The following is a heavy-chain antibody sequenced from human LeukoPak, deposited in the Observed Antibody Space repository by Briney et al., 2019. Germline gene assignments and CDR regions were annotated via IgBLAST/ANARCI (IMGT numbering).Heavy chain of an antibody. J-gene: IGHJ4*02. V-gene: IGHV3-48*03. D-gene: IGHD3-10*01. CDR2: ISSSDSVK. Sequence: PGGSLRLSRAASGFSVSSYEMNWVRQAPGKGLEWISYISSSDSVKLYADSVKGRFTISRDNAKNSLYLQMNSLRAEDTAVYYCARVYGYWGSGSYHFEYWGQGTLVTVSS. CDR1: GFSVSSYE. CDR3: ARVYGYWGSGSYHFEY.